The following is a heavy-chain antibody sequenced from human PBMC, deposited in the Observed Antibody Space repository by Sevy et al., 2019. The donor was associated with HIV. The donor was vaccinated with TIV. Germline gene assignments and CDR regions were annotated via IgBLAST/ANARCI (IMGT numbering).Heavy chain of an antibody. CDR2: ISSSSTI. Sequence: GGSLRLSCAASGFTFSSYSMNWVRQAPWKGLEWVSYISSSSTIYYADSVKGRFTISRDNAKNSLYLQMNSLRDEDTAVYYCARDAGIVGARAAEYFQHWGQGTLVTVSS. V-gene: IGHV3-48*02. CDR3: ARDAGIVGARAAEYFQH. D-gene: IGHD1-26*01. J-gene: IGHJ1*01. CDR1: GFTFSSYS.